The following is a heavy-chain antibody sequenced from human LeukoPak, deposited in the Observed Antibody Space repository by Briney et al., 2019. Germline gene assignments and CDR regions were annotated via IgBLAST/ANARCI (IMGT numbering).Heavy chain of an antibody. CDR2: ISGDGGST. J-gene: IGHJ4*02. CDR1: GFTFDDYA. CDR3: AKDRSSSGYFYYFDY. D-gene: IGHD3-22*01. V-gene: IGHV3-43*02. Sequence: GALRLSCAASGFTFDDYAMHWFRQAPGKGLEWVSLISGDGGSTYYADSVKGRFTISRDNSKNSLYLQMNSLRTEDTALYYCAKDRSSSGYFYYFDYWGQGTLVTVSS.